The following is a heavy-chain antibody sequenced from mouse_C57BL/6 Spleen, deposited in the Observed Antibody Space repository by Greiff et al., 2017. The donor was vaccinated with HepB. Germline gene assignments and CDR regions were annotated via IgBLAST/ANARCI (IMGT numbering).Heavy chain of an antibody. V-gene: IGHV2-5*01. J-gene: IGHJ4*01. CDR3: AKNQSPMVKTTGYAMEY. CDR1: GFSFTSYG. D-gene: IGHD2-2*01. CDR2: IWSGGST. Sequence: QVQLKESGPGLVQPSQSLSITCTVSGFSFTSYGVHWVRQSPGKGLEWLGVIWSGGSTDYNAAVMSRLNITKDNSKSQVFFKMNSLQADDTAIYYCAKNQSPMVKTTGYAMEYWGQGTSGTVSS.